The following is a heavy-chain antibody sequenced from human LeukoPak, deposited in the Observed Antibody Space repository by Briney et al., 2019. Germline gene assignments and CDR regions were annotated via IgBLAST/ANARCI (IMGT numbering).Heavy chain of an antibody. CDR1: GFTFSNCA. Sequence: GGSLRLSCAASGFTFSNCAMTWVRQAPGKGLEWVSAISGSSGSPHYADSVKGRFTISRDNFKNTLYLQMNSLRAEDTAVYYCAKDGYSSSWYNYYYYYMDVWGKGTTVTASS. V-gene: IGHV3-23*01. CDR3: AKDGYSSSWYNYYYYYMDV. D-gene: IGHD6-13*01. CDR2: ISGSSGSP. J-gene: IGHJ6*03.